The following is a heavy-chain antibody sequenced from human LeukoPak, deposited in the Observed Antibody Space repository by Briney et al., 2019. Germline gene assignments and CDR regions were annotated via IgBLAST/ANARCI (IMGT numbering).Heavy chain of an antibody. CDR3: AREDLYSGSYYDY. CDR1: GFTFSNYW. J-gene: IGHJ4*02. Sequence: GGSLRLSCAASGFTFSNYWMTWVRQAPGKGLEWVAVINQDATKEYYMDSVKARFTISRDNAKNSVSLQMNSLRAEDTAVYYCAREDLYSGSYYDYWGQGTLVTVSS. CDR2: INQDATKE. D-gene: IGHD1-26*01. V-gene: IGHV3-7*01.